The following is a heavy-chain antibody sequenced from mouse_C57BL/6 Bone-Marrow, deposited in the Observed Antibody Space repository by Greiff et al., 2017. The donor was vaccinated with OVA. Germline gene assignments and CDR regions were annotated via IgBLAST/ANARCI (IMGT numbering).Heavy chain of an antibody. D-gene: IGHD3-1*01. CDR1: GFTFSSYG. Sequence: EVKLVESGGDLVKPGGSLKLSCAASGFTFSSYGMSWVRQTPDKRLEWVATISSGGSYTYYPDSVKGRFTISRDNAKNTLYLQMSRLKSEDTAMYYCARSLGGSGYFDYWGQGTTLTVSS. V-gene: IGHV5-6*01. CDR2: ISSGGSYT. CDR3: ARSLGGSGYFDY. J-gene: IGHJ2*01.